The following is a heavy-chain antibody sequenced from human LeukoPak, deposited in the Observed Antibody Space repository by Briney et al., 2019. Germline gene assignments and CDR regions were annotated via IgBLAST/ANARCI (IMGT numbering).Heavy chain of an antibody. Sequence: PGGSLRLSCAASGFTFSNYAMNWVRQAPGKGLEWVSGISGSDGSTYYADSVKGRFTISRDNAKNSLYLQMNSLRAEDTAVYYCARGEHDSSGYYYEGVDYWGQGTLVTVSS. J-gene: IGHJ4*02. CDR3: ARGEHDSSGYYYEGVDY. D-gene: IGHD3-22*01. V-gene: IGHV3-23*01. CDR2: ISGSDGST. CDR1: GFTFSNYA.